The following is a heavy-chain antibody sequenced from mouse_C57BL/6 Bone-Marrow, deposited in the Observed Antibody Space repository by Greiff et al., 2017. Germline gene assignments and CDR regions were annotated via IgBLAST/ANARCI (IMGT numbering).Heavy chain of an antibody. V-gene: IGHV5-16*01. J-gene: IGHJ2*01. Sequence: DVKLVESEGGLVQPGSSMKLSCTASGFTFSDYYMAWVRQVPEKGLEWVANINYDGSSTYYLDSLKSRFIISRDNAKNILYLQMSSLQSEDTATYYCARASYSNYPDYWGQGTTLTVSS. D-gene: IGHD2-5*01. CDR3: ARASYSNYPDY. CDR1: GFTFSDYY. CDR2: INYDGSST.